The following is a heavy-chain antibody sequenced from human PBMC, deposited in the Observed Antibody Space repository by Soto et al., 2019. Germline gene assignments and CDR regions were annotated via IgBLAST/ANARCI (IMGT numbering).Heavy chain of an antibody. CDR3: ARSQSASYDD. V-gene: IGHV3-21*01. CDR2: ISSSSSEI. CDR1: GFTFSSYS. J-gene: IGHJ4*02. Sequence: PGGSLRLSCAASGFTFSSYSMNWVRQAPGKGLEWVASISSSSSEIYYVDSVKGRFTISRDNAKNSLYLQMNSLRAEDTAVYYCARSQSASYDDWGQGSLVTVSS.